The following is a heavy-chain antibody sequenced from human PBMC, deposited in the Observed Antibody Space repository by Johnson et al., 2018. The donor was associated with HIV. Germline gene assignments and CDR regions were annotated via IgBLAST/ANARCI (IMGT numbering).Heavy chain of an antibody. V-gene: IGHV3-30-3*01. CDR3: ARDRAHYYDSSGYLFGRAFDI. Sequence: QVQLVESGGGVVQPGRSLRLSCAASGFTFSSYAMHWVRQAPGKGLEWVAVISYDGSNKYYADSVKGRFTISRDNSKNTLYLQMNSLRAEDTAVYYCARDRAHYYDSSGYLFGRAFDIWGQGTMVTVSS. CDR2: ISYDGSNK. CDR1: GFTFSSYA. D-gene: IGHD3-22*01. J-gene: IGHJ3*02.